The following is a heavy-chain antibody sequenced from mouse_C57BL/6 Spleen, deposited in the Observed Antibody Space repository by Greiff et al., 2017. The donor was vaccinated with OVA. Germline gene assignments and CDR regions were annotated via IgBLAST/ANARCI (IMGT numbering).Heavy chain of an antibody. V-gene: IGHV1-69*01. CDR3: ARLSLLGRYY. Sequence: QVQLQQPGAELVMPGASVKLSCKASGYTFTSYWMHWVKQRPGQGLEWIGEIDPSDSYTNYNQKFKGKSTLTVDKSSSTAYMQLSSLTSEDSAVYYCARLSLLGRYYWGQGTTLTVSS. CDR1: GYTFTSYW. D-gene: IGHD4-1*01. CDR2: IDPSDSYT. J-gene: IGHJ2*01.